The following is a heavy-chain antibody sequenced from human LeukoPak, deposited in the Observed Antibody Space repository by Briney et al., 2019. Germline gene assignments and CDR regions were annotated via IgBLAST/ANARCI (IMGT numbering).Heavy chain of an antibody. D-gene: IGHD1-7*01. CDR2: IYYSGST. J-gene: IGHJ3*02. CDR1: GGSISSSSYY. CDR3: ARRIALNELDAFDI. Sequence: PSETLSLTCSVSGGSISSSSYYWGWIRQPPGKGLEWIGNIYYSGSTYYNPSLKSRVTISVDTSKNQFSLKLSSVTAADTAVYFCARRIALNELDAFDIWGQGTMVTVSS. V-gene: IGHV4-39*01.